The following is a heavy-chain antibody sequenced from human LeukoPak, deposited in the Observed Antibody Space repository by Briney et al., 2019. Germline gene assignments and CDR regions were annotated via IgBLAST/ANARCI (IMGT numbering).Heavy chain of an antibody. D-gene: IGHD3-3*01. Sequence: PSETLSLTCAVYGGSFSGYYWSWIRQPPGKGLEWIGEINHSGSTNYNPSLKSRVTISVDTSKNQFSLKLSSVTAADTAVYYCARGPGYTIFGVVKNYYGIDVWGQGTTVTVSS. CDR3: ARGPGYTIFGVVKNYYGIDV. J-gene: IGHJ6*02. CDR1: GGSFSGYY. V-gene: IGHV4-34*01. CDR2: INHSGST.